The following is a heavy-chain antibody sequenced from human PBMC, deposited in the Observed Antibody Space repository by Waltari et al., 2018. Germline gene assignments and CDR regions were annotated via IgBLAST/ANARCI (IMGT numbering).Heavy chain of an antibody. CDR2: NYPGDSET. CDR3: ARRGMERDGFFDY. J-gene: IGHJ4*02. CDR1: GYSFTSYW. D-gene: IGHD3-3*01. Sequence: EVQLVQSGAEVKKPGESLKISCKGSGYSFTSYWIGWVRQMPGKGLEWMGINYPGDSETRYSPSFQGQGTISADKSIRTAYLQWSSLKASDTAMYYCARRGMERDGFFDYWGQGTLVTVSS. V-gene: IGHV5-51*03.